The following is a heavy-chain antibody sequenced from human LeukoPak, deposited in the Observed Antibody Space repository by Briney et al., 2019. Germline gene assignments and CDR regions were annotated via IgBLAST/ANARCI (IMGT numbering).Heavy chain of an antibody. D-gene: IGHD2-8*01. CDR3: AREDTYALGVDN. J-gene: IGHJ4*02. CDR1: GYSMNSGYY. V-gene: IGHV4-38-2*02. CDR2: SHHSGTT. Sequence: SETLSLSCAVSGYSMNSGYYWGWIRQPPGKGLEWIGHSHHSGTTFYNPSLNSRVTISLDTSKNQFSLTLSSVTAEDTAVYYCAREDTYALGVDNWGQGTLVTVSS.